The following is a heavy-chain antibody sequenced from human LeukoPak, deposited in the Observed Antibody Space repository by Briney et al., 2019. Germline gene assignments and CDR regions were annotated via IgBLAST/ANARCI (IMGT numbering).Heavy chain of an antibody. CDR2: INSDGSTI. J-gene: IGHJ4*02. V-gene: IGHV3-74*01. CDR3: ARALGSSLDY. D-gene: IGHD1-26*01. CDR1: GFIFGSYS. Sequence: PGGSLRLSCAASGFIFGSYSMNWVRQAPGKGLEWVSRINSDGSTINYADSVKGRFTISRDNAKNTLYLQMNSLRAEDTAVYYCARALGSSLDYWGQGTLVPVSS.